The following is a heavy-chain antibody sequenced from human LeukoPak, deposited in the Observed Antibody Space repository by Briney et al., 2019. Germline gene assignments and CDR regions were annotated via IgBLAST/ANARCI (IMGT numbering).Heavy chain of an antibody. D-gene: IGHD6-13*01. CDR1: GFTFNNFA. V-gene: IGHV3-23*01. Sequence: GGSLRLSCAASGFTFNNFAMSWFRQAPGKGLDWVSGLSGSGSSTFYADSVKGRFTISRDNSNSTLYLQMNSLRAEDTAVYYCAKRPKYGNSWIDFWGQGTLVTVSS. CDR2: LSGSGSST. J-gene: IGHJ4*02. CDR3: AKRPKYGNSWIDF.